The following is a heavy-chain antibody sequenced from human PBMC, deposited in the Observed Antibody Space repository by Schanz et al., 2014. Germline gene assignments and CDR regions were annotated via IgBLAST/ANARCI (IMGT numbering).Heavy chain of an antibody. CDR1: GFTFSKYW. D-gene: IGHD3-10*01. J-gene: IGHJ4*02. Sequence: EVQLVESGGGLVQPGGSLRLSCGGSGFTFSKYWMSWVRQAPGKGLEWVANIKQDGSEKYYVDAVKGRFTISRDNAKNSMYLHMKSLRGEDTAVYCCARDNYYGSGSCAYWGQGTLVTVSS. CDR2: IKQDGSEK. CDR3: ARDNYYGSGSCAY. V-gene: IGHV3-7*04.